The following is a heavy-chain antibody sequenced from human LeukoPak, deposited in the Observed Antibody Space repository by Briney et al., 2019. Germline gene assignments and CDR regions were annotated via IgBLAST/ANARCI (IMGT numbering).Heavy chain of an antibody. CDR1: GGSFSGYY. J-gene: IGHJ6*03. CDR2: VNHSGST. V-gene: IGHV4-34*01. D-gene: IGHD6-13*01. Sequence: PSETLSLTCAVYGGSFSGYYWSWIRQPPGKGLEWIGDVNHSGSTNYNPSLKSRVTISVDTSKNQFSLKLSSVTAADTAVYYCARQVGARYSSSWGEYYYYMDVWGKGTTVTVSS. CDR3: ARQVGARYSSSWGEYYYYMDV.